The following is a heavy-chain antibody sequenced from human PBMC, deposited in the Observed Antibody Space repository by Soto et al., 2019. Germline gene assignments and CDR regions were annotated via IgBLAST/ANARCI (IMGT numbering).Heavy chain of an antibody. J-gene: IGHJ4*02. V-gene: IGHV1-69*01. D-gene: IGHD3-3*01. CDR1: GGTFSSYA. Sequence: QVQLVQSGAEVKKPGSSVKVSCKASGGTFSSYAISWVRQAPGQGLEWMGGIIPIFGTANYAQKFQGRVTITADESPSTAYMELSSRRSEDTAVYYCARGRGYYDFWSGYYTGAYFDYWGQGTLVTVSS. CDR3: ARGRGYYDFWSGYYTGAYFDY. CDR2: IIPIFGTA.